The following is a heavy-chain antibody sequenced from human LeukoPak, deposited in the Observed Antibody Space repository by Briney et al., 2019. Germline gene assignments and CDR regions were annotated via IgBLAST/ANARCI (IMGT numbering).Heavy chain of an antibody. V-gene: IGHV3-7*01. Sequence: GGSLRLSCAASGFTFSSYWMSWVRQAPGKGLEWVANINDDGSEKYYVGSVKGRFAISRDNAKNTLYLQMDNLRVEDTAVYYCARLTPGQQWIYHWGQGTLVTVSS. CDR2: INDDGSEK. J-gene: IGHJ5*02. CDR3: ARLTPGQQWIYH. CDR1: GFTFSSYW. D-gene: IGHD6-19*01.